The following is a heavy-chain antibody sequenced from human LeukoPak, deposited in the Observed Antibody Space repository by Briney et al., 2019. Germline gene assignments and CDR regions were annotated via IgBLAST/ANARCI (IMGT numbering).Heavy chain of an antibody. CDR1: GFTFNTYA. J-gene: IGHJ4*02. Sequence: PGGSLRLSCAASGFTFNTYAMAWVRQAPGKGLEWVSAIIDSGDSTYYGDSVKGRFAISRDNSRNTLYLQMSNLRAEDTAIYYCAKRSRRSYPYYFDYWGQGTLVTVSS. CDR2: IIDSGDST. D-gene: IGHD1-26*01. V-gene: IGHV3-23*01. CDR3: AKRSRRSYPYYFDY.